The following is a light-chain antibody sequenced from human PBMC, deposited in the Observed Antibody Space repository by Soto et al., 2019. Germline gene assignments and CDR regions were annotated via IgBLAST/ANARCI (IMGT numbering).Light chain of an antibody. CDR3: AAWDDSRNGNV. J-gene: IGLJ1*01. CDR2: TTN. Sequence: QSVLTQPHSASGTPGQRVTISRSGSSSNIGTSSVHWFQQLPGTAPKLLISTTNQRPSGVPERFSGSKSGTSASLAISGLQSEDEADYYCAAWDDSRNGNVFGTGTNVTVL. V-gene: IGLV1-44*01. CDR1: SSNIGTSS.